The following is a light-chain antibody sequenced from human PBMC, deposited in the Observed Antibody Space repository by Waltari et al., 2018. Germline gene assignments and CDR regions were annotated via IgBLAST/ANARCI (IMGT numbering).Light chain of an antibody. J-gene: IGKJ1*01. Sequence: EIVLTQTPGTLSLSHGERGPLSCRASQSVSRFLAWYQQKPGQAPRLLIYGASTRATGIPDRFSGSGSGTDFSLTSSRLEPEDFAVYYCQKYDRLPATFGQGTKVEIK. V-gene: IGKV3-20*01. CDR1: QSVSRF. CDR2: GAS. CDR3: QKYDRLPAT.